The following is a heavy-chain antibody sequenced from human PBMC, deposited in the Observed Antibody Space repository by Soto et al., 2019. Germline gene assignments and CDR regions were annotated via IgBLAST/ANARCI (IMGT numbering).Heavy chain of an antibody. J-gene: IGHJ6*02. D-gene: IGHD4-17*01. Sequence: GGSLRLSCAASGFTLSSYHMDWVRQAPGNGLEWVSYINTGSNIIHYADSVKGRFTISRDNAKNSLYLQMDSLRAEDTAVYYCARDGSTETTNLHYAMDVWGQGTPVTVSS. V-gene: IGHV3-48*03. CDR1: GFTLSSYH. CDR2: INTGSNII. CDR3: ARDGSTETTNLHYAMDV.